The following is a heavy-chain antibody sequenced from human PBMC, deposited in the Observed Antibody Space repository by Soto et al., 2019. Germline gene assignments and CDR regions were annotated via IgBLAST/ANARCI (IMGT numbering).Heavy chain of an antibody. CDR1: GFTFSSYA. Sequence: QVQLVESGGGVVQPGRSLRLSCAASGFTFSSYAMHWVRQAPGKGLEWVAVISYDGSNKYYADSVKGRFTISRDNSKNTLYLQMNSLRAEDTAVYYCAREYVEMATTDYYYGMDVWGQGTTVTVSS. J-gene: IGHJ6*02. CDR2: ISYDGSNK. V-gene: IGHV3-30-3*01. D-gene: IGHD5-12*01. CDR3: AREYVEMATTDYYYGMDV.